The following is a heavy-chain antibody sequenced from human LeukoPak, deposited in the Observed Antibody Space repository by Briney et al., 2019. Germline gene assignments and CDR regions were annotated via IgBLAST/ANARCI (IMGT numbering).Heavy chain of an antibody. J-gene: IGHJ4*02. Sequence: SETLSLTCTVSGGSISSYYWSWIRQPPGKGLEWIGYIYYSGSTNYNPSLKSRVTISVDTSKNQFSLKLSSVTAADTAVYYCARATPGFNYDFWRGYYTYFDYWGQGTLVTVSS. CDR1: GGSISSYY. D-gene: IGHD3-3*01. CDR2: IYYSGST. CDR3: ARATPGFNYDFWRGYYTYFDY. V-gene: IGHV4-59*01.